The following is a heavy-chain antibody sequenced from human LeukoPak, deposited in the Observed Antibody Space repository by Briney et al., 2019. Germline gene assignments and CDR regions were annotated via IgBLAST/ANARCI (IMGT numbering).Heavy chain of an antibody. D-gene: IGHD2-8*01. Sequence: GGSLRPSCAASGVAVSNNYMKWVRQAPGKGLEWVSLIYSGGSTYYADSVKGRFTISRDNSKNTLYLQMNSLRVEDTAVYYCARDPPAVLINTYGWGQGTLVTVSS. CDR2: IYSGGST. J-gene: IGHJ4*02. CDR1: GVAVSNNY. V-gene: IGHV3-66*01. CDR3: ARDPPAVLINTYG.